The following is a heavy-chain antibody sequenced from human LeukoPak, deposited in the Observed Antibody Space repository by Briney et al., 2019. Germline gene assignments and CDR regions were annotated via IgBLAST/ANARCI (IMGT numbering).Heavy chain of an antibody. CDR1: GYTFTTYQ. V-gene: IGHV1-46*01. CDR3: AREKVGGLFDY. Sequence: ASVKVSCKASGYTFTTYQIHWVRQAPGQGLGWMGGIDTFSDNTNYAQTFQGRVTVTRDTSTSTVYVALNSLRSEDTAVYYCAREKVGGLFDYWGQGTLVTVSS. J-gene: IGHJ4*02. CDR2: IDTFSDNT.